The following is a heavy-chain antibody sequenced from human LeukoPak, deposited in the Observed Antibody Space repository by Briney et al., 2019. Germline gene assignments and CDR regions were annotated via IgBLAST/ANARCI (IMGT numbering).Heavy chain of an antibody. Sequence: SQTLSLTCTVSGGSISSGDYYWSWIRQPPGKGLEWIGYTYYSGSTYYNPSLKSRVTISVDTSKNQFSLKLSSVTAADTAVYYCATSRSYYYDSSGYPLDYWGQGTLVTVSS. V-gene: IGHV4-30-4*01. CDR1: GGSISSGDYY. CDR3: ATSRSYYYDSSGYPLDY. D-gene: IGHD3-22*01. CDR2: TYYSGST. J-gene: IGHJ4*02.